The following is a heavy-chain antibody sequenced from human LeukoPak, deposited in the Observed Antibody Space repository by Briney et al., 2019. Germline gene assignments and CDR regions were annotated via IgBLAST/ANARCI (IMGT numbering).Heavy chain of an antibody. D-gene: IGHD1-26*01. Sequence: GTSLRLSCAASGISFSSHGMHWVRQAPGKGLEWVAVIWYDGSNIYYADSVKGRFTISRDNSKNTLYLQMNSLKTEDAAVYYCARAGSGKYYGDPWGQGTLVTVSS. CDR2: IWYDGSNI. CDR3: ARAGSGKYYGDP. J-gene: IGHJ5*02. CDR1: GISFSSHG. V-gene: IGHV3-33*01.